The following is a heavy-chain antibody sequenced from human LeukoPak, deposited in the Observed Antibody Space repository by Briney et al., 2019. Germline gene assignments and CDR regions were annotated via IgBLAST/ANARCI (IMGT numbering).Heavy chain of an antibody. CDR1: GLCFRDYS. J-gene: IGHJ4*02. CDR3: SRTVCSNGRGGVFDS. Sequence: PGGSLRLSCTASGLCFRDYSMNWVRQAPGKGLEWVSYIRSNGDTIYYADSVKGRFTISRDNAKRSLYLQMDSLRVEDTAVYFCSRTVCSNGRGGVFDSWGQGSLVTVSS. D-gene: IGHD2-8*01. V-gene: IGHV3-48*01. CDR2: IRSNGDTI.